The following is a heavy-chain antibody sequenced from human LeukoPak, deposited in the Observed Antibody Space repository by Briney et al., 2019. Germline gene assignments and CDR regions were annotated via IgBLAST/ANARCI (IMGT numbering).Heavy chain of an antibody. D-gene: IGHD3-10*01. CDR3: ARGRYYGSGSYYPFDY. J-gene: IGHJ4*02. CDR2: IYYSGST. V-gene: IGHV4-59*08. Sequence: SETLSLTCTVSGGSISSYYWSWIRQPPGKGLEWIGYIYYSGSTYYNPSLKSRVTISVDTSKNQFSLKLSSVTAADTAVYYCARGRYYGSGSYYPFDYWGQGTLVTVSS. CDR1: GGSISSYY.